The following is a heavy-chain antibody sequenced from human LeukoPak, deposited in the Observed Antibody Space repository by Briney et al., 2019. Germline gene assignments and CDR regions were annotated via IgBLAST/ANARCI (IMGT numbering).Heavy chain of an antibody. V-gene: IGHV3-30*04. CDR2: ISYDGSNK. J-gene: IGHJ4*02. Sequence: GRSLRLSCAASGFTFSSYAMHWVRQAPGKGLEWVAVISYDGSNKYYADSVKGRFTISGDNSKNTLYLQMNSLRAEDTAVYYCARSVGPSGYYYFDYWGQGTLDTVSS. CDR3: ARSVGPSGYYYFDY. D-gene: IGHD3-22*01. CDR1: GFTFSSYA.